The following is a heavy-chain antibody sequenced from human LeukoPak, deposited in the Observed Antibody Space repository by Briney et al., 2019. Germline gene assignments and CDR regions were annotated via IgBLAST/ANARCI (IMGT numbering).Heavy chain of an antibody. CDR2: IYYSGST. D-gene: IGHD3-10*01. V-gene: IGHV4-59*01. CDR3: ARVKDYYGSGSYYNVPGLSDAFDI. Sequence: SETLSLTCTVSGGSISSYYWSRIRQPPGKGLEWIGYIYYSGSTNYNPSLKSRVTISADTSKNQFSLKLSSVTAADTAVYYCARVKDYYGSGSYYNVPGLSDAFDIWGQGTMVTVSS. J-gene: IGHJ3*02. CDR1: GGSISSYY.